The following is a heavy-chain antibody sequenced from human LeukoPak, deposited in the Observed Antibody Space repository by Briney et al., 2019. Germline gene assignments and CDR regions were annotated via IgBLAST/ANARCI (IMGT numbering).Heavy chain of an antibody. CDR1: GGSISSYY. V-gene: IGHV4-59*01. CDR3: ARDSAFLAFDY. Sequence: SETLSLTCTVSGGSISSYYWSWIRQPPGKGLEWIGYIYYSGSTNYNPSLKSRVTISVDTSKNQFSLKLSSVTAADTAVYYCARDSAFLAFDYWGQGTLVSVSS. J-gene: IGHJ4*02. D-gene: IGHD2/OR15-2a*01. CDR2: IYYSGST.